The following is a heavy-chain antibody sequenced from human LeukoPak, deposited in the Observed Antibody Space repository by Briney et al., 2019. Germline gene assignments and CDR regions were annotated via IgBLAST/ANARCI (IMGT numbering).Heavy chain of an antibody. CDR2: INHSGST. CDR1: GGSFSGYY. D-gene: IGHD3-22*01. V-gene: IGHV4-34*01. CDR3: ARDRHDYYDGSGGGFDY. Sequence: SETLSLTCAVYGGSFSGYYWSWIRQPPGKGLEWIGEINHSGSTNYNPSLKSRVTISVDTSKNQFSLKLSSVTAADTAVYYCARDRHDYYDGSGGGFDYWGQGTLVAVSS. J-gene: IGHJ4*02.